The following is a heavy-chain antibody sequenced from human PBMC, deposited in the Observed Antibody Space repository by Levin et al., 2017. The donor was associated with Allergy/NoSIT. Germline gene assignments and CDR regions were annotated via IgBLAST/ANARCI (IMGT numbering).Heavy chain of an antibody. CDR2: ISYDGSDT. D-gene: IGHD6-19*01. CDR3: AKSGPAVAIKYFDS. CDR1: GFTFSSYD. V-gene: IGHV3-30*18. J-gene: IGHJ4*02. Sequence: GGSLRLSCAVSGFTFSSYDMHWVRQAPGKGLEWVAVISYDGSDTYYADSVKGRFTISRDNSKNTLYLQMNSLRTKDTGVYYCAKSGPAVAIKYFDSWGQGTLVTVSS.